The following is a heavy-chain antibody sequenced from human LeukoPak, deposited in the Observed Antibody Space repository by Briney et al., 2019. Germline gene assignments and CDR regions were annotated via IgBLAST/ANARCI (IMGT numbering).Heavy chain of an antibody. CDR3: AGLCSGGSCYGAFDI. CDR2: INPSGGST. D-gene: IGHD2-15*01. CDR1: GYTFTSYY. Sequence: ASVKVSCKASGYTFTSYYMHWVRQAPGQGLEWMGIINPSGGSTSYAQKFQGRVTMTRDMSTSTVYMELSSLRSDDTAVYYCAGLCSGGSCYGAFDIWGQGTMVTVSS. V-gene: IGHV1-46*01. J-gene: IGHJ3*02.